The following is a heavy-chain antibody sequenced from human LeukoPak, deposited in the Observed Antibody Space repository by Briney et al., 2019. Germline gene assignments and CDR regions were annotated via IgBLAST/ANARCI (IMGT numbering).Heavy chain of an antibody. CDR3: ASSYDFWSGSIDY. J-gene: IGHJ4*02. V-gene: IGHV4-61*01. Sequence: PSETLSLTCTVSGGSISSSSYYWSWIRQPPGKGLEWIGYMYYSGSTSYNPSLKSRVTISLDTSKNQVSLKLNSVTAADTALYYCASSYDFWSGSIDYWGQGTLVTVSS. CDR1: GGSISSSSYY. CDR2: MYYSGST. D-gene: IGHD3-3*01.